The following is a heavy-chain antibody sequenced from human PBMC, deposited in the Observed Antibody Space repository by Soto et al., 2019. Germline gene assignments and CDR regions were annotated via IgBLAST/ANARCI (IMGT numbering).Heavy chain of an antibody. CDR1: GGSISNYY. V-gene: IGHV4-59*01. J-gene: IGHJ4*02. Sequence: QVQLQQSGPGLVKASETLSLTCTVSGGSISNYYWSWIRQPPGKGLEWIGYIYYSGSTNYNPSLKSRVSISVDTSKNQFSLKLSSVTAADTALYYCARSHYYDTSDFDYWGQGTLVTVSS. D-gene: IGHD3-22*01. CDR3: ARSHYYDTSDFDY. CDR2: IYYSGST.